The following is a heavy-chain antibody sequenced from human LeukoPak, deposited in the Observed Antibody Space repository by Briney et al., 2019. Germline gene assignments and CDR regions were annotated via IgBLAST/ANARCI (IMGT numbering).Heavy chain of an antibody. D-gene: IGHD6-13*01. J-gene: IGHJ6*02. V-gene: IGHV3-73*01. CDR1: GFTFGGSA. CDR3: SAAVGTDFYDYGMDV. Sequence: PGGSLKLSCAASGFTFGGSAMHWVRQASGKGLEWVGRIRSKANTYATAYAASVKGRFSISRDDSKNTAYLQLNSLKTEDTAVYYCSAAVGTDFYDYGMDVWGQGTTVTVSS. CDR2: IRSKANTYAT.